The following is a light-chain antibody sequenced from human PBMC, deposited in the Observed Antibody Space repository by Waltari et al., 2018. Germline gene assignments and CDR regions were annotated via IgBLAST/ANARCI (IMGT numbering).Light chain of an antibody. V-gene: IGLV2-11*01. CDR2: EIN. J-gene: IGLJ2*01. CDR3: CSYAGSYTFGV. Sequence: QSALTQPRSVSGSPGQSVTISCTGTSSDVGGYNYVSWYQQLPGKAPKPIIFEINKRPSGVPGRFSGSKSGNTASLTISGLQAEDEADYYCCSYAGSYTFGVFGGGTKVTVL. CDR1: SSDVGGYNY.